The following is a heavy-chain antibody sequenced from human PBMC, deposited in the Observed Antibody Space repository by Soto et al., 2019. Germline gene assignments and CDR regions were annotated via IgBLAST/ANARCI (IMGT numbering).Heavy chain of an antibody. CDR2: INQYGSVK. CDR1: GFALSPYW. CDR3: ARLTEAVTTFVY. D-gene: IGHD6-19*01. J-gene: IGHJ4*01. V-gene: IGHV3-7*03. Sequence: EVHLVESGGNLVQPGGSLRLSCAASGFALSPYWMSWVRQAPGKGLEWVASINQYGSVKHYVDSVRGRFSISRDNARKSLCLQMNSLSAEETAVYYCARLTEAVTTFVYWGHGTPVNVSS.